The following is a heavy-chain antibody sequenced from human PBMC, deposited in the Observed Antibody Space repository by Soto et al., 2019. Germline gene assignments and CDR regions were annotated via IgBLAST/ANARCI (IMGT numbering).Heavy chain of an antibody. CDR2: VFHSGIT. CDR3: ARDQNGSPYFDY. V-gene: IGHV4-59*01. D-gene: IGHD1-26*01. CDR1: GGSITSYY. J-gene: IGHJ4*02. Sequence: SETLSLTCTVSGGSITSYYWSWIRQPPGKGLEWIGYVFHSGITGYNPSLKSRVTISVDASKNLFSLKLIFVTAADTAVYYCARDQNGSPYFDYWGQGTLVTVSS.